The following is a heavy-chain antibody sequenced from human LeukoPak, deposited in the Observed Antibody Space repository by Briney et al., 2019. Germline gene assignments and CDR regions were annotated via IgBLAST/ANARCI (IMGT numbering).Heavy chain of an antibody. CDR2: ISAYNGNT. V-gene: IGHV1-18*01. Sequence: ASVKVSCKASGYTFTSYGISWVRQAPGQGLEWMGWISAYNGNTNYSQKFQGRVTITRDTSASTAYMELSSLRSEDTAVYYCARDKASAITNYYYGMDVWGQGTTVTVSS. CDR3: ARDKASAITNYYYGMDV. CDR1: GYTFTSYG. D-gene: IGHD3-3*01. J-gene: IGHJ6*02.